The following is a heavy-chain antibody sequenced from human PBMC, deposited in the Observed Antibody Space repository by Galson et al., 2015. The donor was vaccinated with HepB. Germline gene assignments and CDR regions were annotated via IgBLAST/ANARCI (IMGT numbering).Heavy chain of an antibody. Sequence: SVKVSCKASGYTFSYYPMHWVRQAPGQRLEWMGWINAGNGNTRYAQKVQGRVTMTTDTSTSTADMELRSLRSDDTAVYYCARVYAQSGSYGSWFDPWGQGTLVTVSS. CDR1: GYTFSYYP. J-gene: IGHJ5*02. V-gene: IGHV1-3*01. CDR3: ARVYAQSGSYGSWFDP. D-gene: IGHD1-26*01. CDR2: INAGNGNT.